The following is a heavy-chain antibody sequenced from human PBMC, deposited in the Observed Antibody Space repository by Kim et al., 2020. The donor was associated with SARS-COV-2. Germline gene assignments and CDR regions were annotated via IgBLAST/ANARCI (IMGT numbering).Heavy chain of an antibody. CDR3: ARAYCSSTSCYVHFDY. Sequence: SETLSLTCAVSGGYISSSHWWSWVRQPPGKGLEWIGEIYHSGSTNYNPSLKSRVTISVDKSKNQFSLKLSSVTAADTAVYYCARAYCSSTSCYVHFDYWGQGTLVTVSS. CDR1: GGYISSSHW. CDR2: IYHSGST. V-gene: IGHV4-4*02. J-gene: IGHJ4*02. D-gene: IGHD2-2*01.